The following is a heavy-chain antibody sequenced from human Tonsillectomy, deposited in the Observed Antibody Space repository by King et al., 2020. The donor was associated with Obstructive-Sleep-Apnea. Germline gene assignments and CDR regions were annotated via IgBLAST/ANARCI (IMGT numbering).Heavy chain of an antibody. CDR1: GFTFSSYS. Sequence: QLVQSGGGLVQPGGSLRLSCAASGFTFSSYSMNWVRQAPGKGLEWVSYISSSSSTIYYADSVKGRFTISRDNAKNSLYLQMNSLRAEDTAVYYCAREGPYYDILTGYVPLVYYYYGMDVWGQGTTVTVSS. CDR3: AREGPYYDILTGYVPLVYYYYGMDV. V-gene: IGHV3-48*04. J-gene: IGHJ6*02. CDR2: ISSSSSTI. D-gene: IGHD3-9*01.